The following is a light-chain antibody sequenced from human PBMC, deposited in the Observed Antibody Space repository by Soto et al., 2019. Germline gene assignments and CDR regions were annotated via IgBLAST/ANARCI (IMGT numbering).Light chain of an antibody. CDR3: QQRSNWPPYT. J-gene: IGKJ2*01. CDR2: DAS. V-gene: IGKV3-11*01. Sequence: EIVFTPYPATLSLSPGERATLSCRASQSVTSYLAWYQQKPGQAPRLLIYDASNRATGIPARFSGSGSGTDFTLTISSLEPEDFAVYYCQQRSNWPPYTLGQGTKVDI. CDR1: QSVTSY.